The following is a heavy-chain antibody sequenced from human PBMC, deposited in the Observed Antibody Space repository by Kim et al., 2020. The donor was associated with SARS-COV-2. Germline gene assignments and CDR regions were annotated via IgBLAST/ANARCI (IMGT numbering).Heavy chain of an antibody. Sequence: SRVTMSVDTSKNQFSLKLSSVTAADTAVYYCARVLRDEWTPGYYYYGMDVWGQGTTVTVSS. J-gene: IGHJ6*02. V-gene: IGHV4-4*06. D-gene: IGHD3-3*01. CDR3: ARVLRDEWTPGYYYYGMDV.